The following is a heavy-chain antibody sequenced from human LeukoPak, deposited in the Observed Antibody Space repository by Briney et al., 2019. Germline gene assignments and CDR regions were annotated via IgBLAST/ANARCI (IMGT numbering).Heavy chain of an antibody. CDR2: ISETGGTT. CDR3: AKDCRGQDSLFDY. CDR1: GFTFRSFA. Sequence: GGSLRLSCAASGFTFRSFAMSWVRQAPGKGLEWVSGISETGGTTWHADSVKGRLTISRDNSKNTLYLQMNTLRAEDTAVYYCAKDCRGQDSLFDYWGQGTLVIVSS. V-gene: IGHV3-23*01. J-gene: IGHJ4*02. D-gene: IGHD3-10*01.